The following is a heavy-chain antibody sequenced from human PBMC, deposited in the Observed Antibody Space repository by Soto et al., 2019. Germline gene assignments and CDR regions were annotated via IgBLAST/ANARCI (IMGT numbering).Heavy chain of an antibody. D-gene: IGHD6-19*01. J-gene: IGHJ4*02. CDR1: GYTFTGYY. Sequence: GASVKVSCKVSGYTFTGYYMHWVRQAPGQGLEWMGWINPNSGGTNYAQKFQGWVTMTRDTSISTAYMELSRLRSDDTAVYYCARGGWQWPPHYFDYWGQGTLVTVSS. CDR2: INPNSGGT. V-gene: IGHV1-2*04. CDR3: ARGGWQWPPHYFDY.